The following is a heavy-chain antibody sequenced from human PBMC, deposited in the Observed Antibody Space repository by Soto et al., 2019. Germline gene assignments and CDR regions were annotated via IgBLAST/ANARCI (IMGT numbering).Heavy chain of an antibody. D-gene: IGHD4-17*01. CDR2: INPKSGNT. J-gene: IGHJ4*02. Sequence: ASVKVSCKASGYTFTNYYINWVRQATGQGLEWMGWINPKSGNTGYAQQFQGRVIMTRSTSISTAYMELSSLRSEDTAVYYCVRVYGEIDYWGQGTLVTVSS. CDR1: GYTFTNYY. CDR3: VRVYGEIDY. V-gene: IGHV1-8*01.